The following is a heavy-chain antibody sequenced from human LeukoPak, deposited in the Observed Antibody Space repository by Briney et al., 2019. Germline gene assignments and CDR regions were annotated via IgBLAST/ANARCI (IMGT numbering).Heavy chain of an antibody. CDR3: AREWRAAAQPQGFDY. Sequence: PSETLSLTCTVSGGSISSGSYYWSWIRQPAGKGLEWIGRIYTSGSTNYNPSLKSRVTISVDTSKNQFSLKLSSVTAADTAVYYCAREWRAAAQPQGFDYWGQGTLVTVSS. D-gene: IGHD6-13*01. J-gene: IGHJ4*02. V-gene: IGHV4-61*02. CDR1: GGSISSGSYY. CDR2: IYTSGST.